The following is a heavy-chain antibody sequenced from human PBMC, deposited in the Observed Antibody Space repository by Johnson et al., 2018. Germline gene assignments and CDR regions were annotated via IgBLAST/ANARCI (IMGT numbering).Heavy chain of an antibody. J-gene: IGHJ3*02. D-gene: IGHD1-26*01. V-gene: IGHV3-7*01. CDR3: AKDVQGISYSFDI. Sequence: VQLVESGGGLVQPGGSLRLSCSASGFSFSSYWMSWVRQAPGKGLECVANIKHDGSEKYYVDYVKGRFLISRDNAKNSLDLQMNSLRAEDTAVYYCAKDVQGISYSFDIWGQGTLVTVSS. CDR2: IKHDGSEK. CDR1: GFSFSSYW.